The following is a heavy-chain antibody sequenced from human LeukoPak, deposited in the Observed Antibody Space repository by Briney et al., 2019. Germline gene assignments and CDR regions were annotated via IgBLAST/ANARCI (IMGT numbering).Heavy chain of an antibody. D-gene: IGHD6-13*01. CDR1: GGSISSGSYY. Sequence: SQTLSLTCTASGGSISSGSYYWSWIRQPAGKGLEWIGRIYSSGSTNYNPSLKSRVTISVDTSKSQFSVKLSSVTAADTAVYYCARDRYGSSYRFDPWGQGTLVTVSS. CDR2: IYSSGST. V-gene: IGHV4-61*02. J-gene: IGHJ5*02. CDR3: ARDRYGSSYRFDP.